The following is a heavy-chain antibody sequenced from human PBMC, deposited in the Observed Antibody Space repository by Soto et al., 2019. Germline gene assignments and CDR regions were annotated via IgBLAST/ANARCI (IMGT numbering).Heavy chain of an antibody. Sequence: EVQLVESGGGLVQPGGSLRLSCAASGFTFSSYDMHWVRQATGKGLEWVSAIGTAGDTYYPGSVKGRFTISRENAKNSLYLQMSSLGAGDTAVYYCARGAGGGDDFPGDLRYMDVWGKGTTVTVSS. V-gene: IGHV3-13*01. D-gene: IGHD5-12*01. J-gene: IGHJ6*03. CDR1: GFTFSSYD. CDR2: IGTAGDT. CDR3: ARGAGGGDDFPGDLRYMDV.